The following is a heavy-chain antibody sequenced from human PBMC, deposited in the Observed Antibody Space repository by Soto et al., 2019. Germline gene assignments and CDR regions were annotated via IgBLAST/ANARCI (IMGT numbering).Heavy chain of an antibody. CDR1: GGYIIYEDCH. CDR2: IHYSGSI. J-gene: IGHJ6*02. CDR3: AREDDGGDRDYYGLDV. Sequence: SETKCVTSTVAGGYIIYEDCHWTWKKKSPGKGLEWIGYIHYSGSIIYNPSFKSRVTISVDTSKNQFSLQLSSVTAADTAVYFCAREDDGGDRDYYGLDVWGQGTTVTVS. V-gene: IGHV4-30-4*08. D-gene: IGHD2-21*02.